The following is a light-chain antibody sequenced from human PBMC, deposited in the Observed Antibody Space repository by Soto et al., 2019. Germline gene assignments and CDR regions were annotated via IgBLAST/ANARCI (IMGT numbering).Light chain of an antibody. CDR1: QSISSY. CDR2: AAS. V-gene: IGKV1-39*01. Sequence: DLQMTQSPSSLSASVGDRVTITCRASQSISSYLNWYQQKPGKPPKLLIYAASSLQSGVPSRFSGSGSGTDFTLTISSLQPEDFATYYCQQSYSTPRTFCQGTEVEIK. CDR3: QQSYSTPRT. J-gene: IGKJ1*01.